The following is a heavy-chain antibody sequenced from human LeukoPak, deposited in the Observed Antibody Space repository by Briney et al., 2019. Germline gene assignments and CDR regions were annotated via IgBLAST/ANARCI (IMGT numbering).Heavy chain of an antibody. J-gene: IGHJ3*02. V-gene: IGHV3-23*01. Sequence: GGSLRLSCAASGFTFSKFPMGWVRQAPGRGLEWVSAISASGDVTFYADSLRGRFTISRDNSKSTLHLQMNGLRAEDTAIFYCAKSLFTSATGTGRAFHIWGQGTRVTVSS. CDR1: GFTFSKFP. CDR3: AKSLFTSATGTGRAFHI. D-gene: IGHD1-1*01. CDR2: ISASGDVT.